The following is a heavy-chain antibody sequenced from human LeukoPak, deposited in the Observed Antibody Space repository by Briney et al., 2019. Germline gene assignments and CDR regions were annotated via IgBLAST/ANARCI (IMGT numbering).Heavy chain of an antibody. CDR1: GYTFTNLD. V-gene: IGHV1-8*01. Sequence: ASVTVSCKTSGYTFTNLDINWLRQAPGQGLEWMGWMSPNSGDTGYAQKFQGRVSMTRGTSISTAYMELSSLRSEDTAVYYCASNPPNTGDFYYWGLGSLVTVSS. D-gene: IGHD1-1*01. J-gene: IGHJ4*02. CDR2: MSPNSGDT. CDR3: ASNPPNTGDFYY.